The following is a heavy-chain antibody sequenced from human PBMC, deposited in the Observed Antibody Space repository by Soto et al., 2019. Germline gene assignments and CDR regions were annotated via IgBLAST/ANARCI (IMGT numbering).Heavy chain of an antibody. Sequence: QVQLVESGGGVVQPGRSLRLSCAASGFTFSSYGMHWVRQAPGKGLEWVAVIWYDGSNKYDEDSMKGRFTISRDNSQNTMYLQMNGLRDEDTAVYYCAGPYSNSWCFGYWGQGTLVTVSS. D-gene: IGHD6-13*01. CDR2: IWYDGSNK. J-gene: IGHJ4*02. CDR1: GFTFSSYG. V-gene: IGHV3-33*01. CDR3: AGPYSNSWCFGY.